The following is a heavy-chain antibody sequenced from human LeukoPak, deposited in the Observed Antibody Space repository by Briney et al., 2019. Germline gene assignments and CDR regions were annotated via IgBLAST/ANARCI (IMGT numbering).Heavy chain of an antibody. J-gene: IGHJ4*02. CDR3: VSGGSYLTK. Sequence: PSETLSLTCTVSGGSISSYWSWIRQSPGKGLEWIRYIYFSGTTNYNPSLKSRLTISIDRSRNQFSLKLSSVTAADTAIYYCVSGGSYLTKWGQGTLVTVSS. CDR1: GGSISSY. V-gene: IGHV4-59*01. CDR2: IYFSGTT. D-gene: IGHD3-10*01.